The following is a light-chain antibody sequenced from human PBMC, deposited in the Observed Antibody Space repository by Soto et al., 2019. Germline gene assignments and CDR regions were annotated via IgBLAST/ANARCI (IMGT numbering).Light chain of an antibody. CDR3: SSFRSSXTSYV. J-gene: IGLJ1*01. Sequence: QSVLTQPASVSGSPGQSITISCTGTSSDIGDSNYVSWYQQHPGKAPKLVIYDVSNRPSGVSNRFSGSKSANTASLTISGLQAEDEADYYCSSFRSSXTSYVFGTGTKVTVL. CDR1: SSDIGDSNY. CDR2: DVS. V-gene: IGLV2-14*03.